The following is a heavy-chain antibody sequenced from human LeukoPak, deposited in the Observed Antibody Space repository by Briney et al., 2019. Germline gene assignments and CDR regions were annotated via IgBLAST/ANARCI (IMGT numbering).Heavy chain of an antibody. D-gene: IGHD3-22*01. CDR1: GFTFSTYS. V-gene: IGHV3-21*01. CDR3: SSGIGGDY. Sequence: PGGSLRLSCAASGFTFSTYSMNWVRQAPGKGLEWVSSISSRSTYIYYADSLKGRFTISRDNAKNSLHLQMNSLRAEDAAVYYCSSGIGGDYWGQGTLVTVSS. CDR2: ISSRSTYI. J-gene: IGHJ4*02.